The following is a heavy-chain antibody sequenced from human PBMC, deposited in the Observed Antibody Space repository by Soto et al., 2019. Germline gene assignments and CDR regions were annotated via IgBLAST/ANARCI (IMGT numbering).Heavy chain of an antibody. J-gene: IGHJ6*02. CDR2: NNHSGST. Sequence: SETLSLTCAVYGGSFSGYYWSWIRQPPGKGLEWIGENNHSGSTNYNPSLKSRVTISVDTSKNQFSLKLSSVTAADTAVYYCARGKRQQLVSLYYYYGMDVWGQGTTVTVSS. D-gene: IGHD6-13*01. V-gene: IGHV4-34*01. CDR3: ARGKRQQLVSLYYYYGMDV. CDR1: GGSFSGYY.